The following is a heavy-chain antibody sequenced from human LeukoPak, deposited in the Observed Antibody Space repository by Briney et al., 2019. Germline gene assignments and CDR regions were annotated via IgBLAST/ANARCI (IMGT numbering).Heavy chain of an antibody. CDR1: GFSLSTSGVG. D-gene: IGHD1-1*01. V-gene: IGHV2-5*02. Sequence: ESGPALVKPTETLTLTCTFSGFSLSTSGVGVGWIRQPPGKALEWLALIYWDDDKRYSPSLKNGLTITKDTSKNQVVLTMTNMDPVDTATYYCARLGQYRQLRHYFDFWGQGTLVTVSS. CDR2: IYWDDDK. CDR3: ARLGQYRQLRHYFDF. J-gene: IGHJ4*02.